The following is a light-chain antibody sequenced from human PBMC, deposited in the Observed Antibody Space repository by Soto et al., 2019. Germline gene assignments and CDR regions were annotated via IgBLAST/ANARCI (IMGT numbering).Light chain of an antibody. CDR1: SSDIGGSNS. Sequence: VLTQPASVSGSPGQSITISCTGTSSDIGGSNSVSWYQQHPGRAPKLMISEVSNRPSGVSNRFSGSKSGNTASLTISGLQAEDGADYYCSSSTSGSTPFVFGAGTKVTVL. J-gene: IGLJ1*01. CDR2: EVS. CDR3: SSSTSGSTPFV. V-gene: IGLV2-14*01.